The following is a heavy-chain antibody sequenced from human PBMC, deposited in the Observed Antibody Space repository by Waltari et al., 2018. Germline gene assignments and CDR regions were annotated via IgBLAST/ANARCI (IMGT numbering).Heavy chain of an antibody. CDR3: ARIIINSRGDMDV. Sequence: EVQLLESGGGLVQPGGSLRLSCAASGFTFSSYVMHWVRRAPGKGLEWVSAITDNGDNTNFADSVKGRFTISRDNSKNTLYLQMNSLRAEDTAVYYCARIIINSRGDMDVWGQGTTVTVS. CDR2: ITDNGDNT. V-gene: IGHV3-23*01. CDR1: GFTFSSYV. D-gene: IGHD3-16*01. J-gene: IGHJ6*02.